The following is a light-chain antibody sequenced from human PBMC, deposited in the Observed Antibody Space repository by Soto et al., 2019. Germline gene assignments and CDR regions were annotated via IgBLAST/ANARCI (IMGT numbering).Light chain of an antibody. CDR1: QSLLQSNGYNY. CDR3: MQALQTIT. Sequence: DIVMTQSPLSLPVTPGEPASISCRSSQSLLQSNGYNYLDWYLQKPGQSPQLLIYLGSNRASGVPDRFSGSGSGTDFILKISRVEAEDVGVYFCMQALQTITFGQGTRLEIK. J-gene: IGKJ5*01. CDR2: LGS. V-gene: IGKV2-28*01.